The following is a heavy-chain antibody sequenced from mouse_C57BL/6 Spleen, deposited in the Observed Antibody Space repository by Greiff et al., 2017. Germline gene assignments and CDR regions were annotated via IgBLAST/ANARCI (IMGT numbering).Heavy chain of an antibody. Sequence: EVQLQQSGAELVRPGASVKLSCTASGFNIKDDYMHWVKQRPEQGLEWIGWIDPENGDTEYASKFQGKATITADTSSNTAYLQLSSLTSEDTAVCYCAIYYYGSPYFDYWGQGTTLTVSS. V-gene: IGHV14-4*01. CDR1: GFNIKDDY. J-gene: IGHJ2*01. CDR2: IDPENGDT. D-gene: IGHD1-1*01. CDR3: AIYYYGSPYFDY.